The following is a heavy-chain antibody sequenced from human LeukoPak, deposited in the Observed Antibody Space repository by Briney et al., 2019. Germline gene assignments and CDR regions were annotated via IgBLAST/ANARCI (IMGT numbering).Heavy chain of an antibody. J-gene: IGHJ5*02. CDR3: ARDQGFTAMVS. CDR1: GFTFSNYW. D-gene: IGHD5-18*01. V-gene: IGHV3-7*01. CDR2: IKQDGSET. Sequence: GGSLRLSCAASGFTFSNYWMSWVRQAPGKGLEWVAHIKQDGSETYYIESMKGRFTISRDNAKNTLYLQMNSLRAEDTAVYYCARDQGFTAMVSWGQGTLVTVSS.